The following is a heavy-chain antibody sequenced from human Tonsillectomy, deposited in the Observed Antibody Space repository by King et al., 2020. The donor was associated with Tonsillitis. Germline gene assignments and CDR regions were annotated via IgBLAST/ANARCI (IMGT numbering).Heavy chain of an antibody. J-gene: IGHJ4*02. D-gene: IGHD3-22*01. CDR1: GYSFTSYW. V-gene: IGHV5-51*01. Sequence: QLVQSGAEVKKPGESLKISCKGSGYSFTSYWIGWVRQMPGKGLEWMGIIYPGDSDTRYSPSFQGQVTISADKSISTAYLQWSRLKASDTAMYYCARRRRYYYDSSGYSLDDYWGQGTLVTVSS. CDR2: IYPGDSDT. CDR3: ARRRRYYYDSSGYSLDDY.